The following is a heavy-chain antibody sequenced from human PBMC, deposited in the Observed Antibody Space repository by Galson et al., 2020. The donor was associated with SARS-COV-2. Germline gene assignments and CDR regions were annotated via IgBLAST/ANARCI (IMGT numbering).Heavy chain of an antibody. D-gene: IGHD3-3*01. Sequence: GESLKISCAASGFTFSSYAMHWVRQAPGKGLEWVAVISYDGSNKYYADSVKGRFTISRDNSKNTLYLQMNSLRAEDTAVYYCARDAAYDFWSGYLDKPYYFDYWGQGTLVTVSS. V-gene: IGHV3-30*01. J-gene: IGHJ4*02. CDR2: ISYDGSNK. CDR3: ARDAAYDFWSGYLDKPYYFDY. CDR1: GFTFSSYA.